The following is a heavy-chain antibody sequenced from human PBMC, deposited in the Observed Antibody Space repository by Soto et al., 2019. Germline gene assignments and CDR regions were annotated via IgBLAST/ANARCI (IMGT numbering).Heavy chain of an antibody. J-gene: IGHJ3*02. V-gene: IGHV3-23*01. CDR2: ISGSGGST. CDR3: AKWPTEDKRWGDTFDI. CDR1: GFTFSSYA. Sequence: GGSLRLSCAASGFTFSSYAMSWVRQAPGKGLEWVSAISGSGGSTYYADSVKGRFTISRDNSKNTLYLQMNSLRAEDTAVYYCAKWPTEDKRWGDTFDIWGQGTMVTVSS. D-gene: IGHD4-17*01.